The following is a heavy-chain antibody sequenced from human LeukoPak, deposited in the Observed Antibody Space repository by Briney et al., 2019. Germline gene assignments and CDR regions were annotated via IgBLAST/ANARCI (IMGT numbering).Heavy chain of an antibody. J-gene: IGHJ4*02. V-gene: IGHV3-23*01. D-gene: IGHD6-13*01. CDR3: AKDKAPGSWHTPSDF. Sequence: GGSLRLSCAASGFTFRTYAMSWVRQTPGKRLGWGSGISDSGDGTYYAESVKGRFTISRDNSKNTVFLQMNSLRADDTAKYYCAKDKAPGSWHTPSDFWGQGTLVTVSS. CDR1: GFTFRTYA. CDR2: ISDSGDGT.